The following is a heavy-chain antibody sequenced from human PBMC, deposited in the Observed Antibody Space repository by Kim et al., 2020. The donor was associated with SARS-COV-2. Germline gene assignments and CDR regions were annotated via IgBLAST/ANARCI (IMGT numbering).Heavy chain of an antibody. CDR1: GFTFSSYG. CDR2: ISYDGSNK. J-gene: IGHJ4*02. V-gene: IGHV3-30*18. CDR3: AKDGGYSGYDQSPPDY. Sequence: GGSLRLSCAASGFTFSSYGMHWVRQAPGKGLEWVAVISYDGSNKYYADSVKGRFTISRDNSKNTLYLQMNSLRAEDTAVYYCAKDGGYSGYDQSPPDYWGQGTLVTVSS. D-gene: IGHD5-12*01.